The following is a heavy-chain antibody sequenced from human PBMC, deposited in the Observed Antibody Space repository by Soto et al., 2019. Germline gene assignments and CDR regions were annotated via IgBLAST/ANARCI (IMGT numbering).Heavy chain of an antibody. CDR1: GDGVSSNSAG. J-gene: IGHJ4*01. CDR3: ARGEQYSGRIFDY. Sequence: QTLSVAWAITGDGVSSNSAGCSWVRHSPSRGLEWLGRTYYRSKWYYEYAVSVRGRITINPDTSKNQYSLQLNSVTPEDTAVYFCARGEQYSGRIFDYWGQGTLVTVYS. V-gene: IGHV6-1*01. CDR2: TYYRSKWYY. D-gene: IGHD1-26*01.